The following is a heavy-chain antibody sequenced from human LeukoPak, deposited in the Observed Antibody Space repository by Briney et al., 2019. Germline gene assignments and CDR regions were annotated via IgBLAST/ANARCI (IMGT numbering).Heavy chain of an antibody. D-gene: IGHD3-3*01. J-gene: IGHJ4*02. Sequence: ASVTVSCKASGYTFTSYYMHWVRRAPGQGLEWMGIINPSGGSTSYAQKLQGRVTMTTDTSTSTAYMELRSLRSDDTAVYYCARSEARFTAYYDFWSGYYTSDYWGQGTLVTVSS. CDR3: ARSEARFTAYYDFWSGYYTSDY. V-gene: IGHV1-46*01. CDR1: GYTFTSYY. CDR2: INPSGGST.